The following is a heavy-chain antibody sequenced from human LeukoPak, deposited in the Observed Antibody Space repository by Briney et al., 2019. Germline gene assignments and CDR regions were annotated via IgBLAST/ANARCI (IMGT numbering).Heavy chain of an antibody. Sequence: GGSLRLSCAASGFTFSSYGMHWVRQAPGKGLEGVGIIWYDGSNKYYADSVRGRFTISRDNSKNTLYLQVNSLRAEDTAVYYCARDGSFWSGYPYYFDYWGQGTLVTVSS. V-gene: IGHV3-33*01. D-gene: IGHD3-3*01. CDR3: ARDGSFWSGYPYYFDY. CDR2: IWYDGSNK. CDR1: GFTFSSYG. J-gene: IGHJ4*02.